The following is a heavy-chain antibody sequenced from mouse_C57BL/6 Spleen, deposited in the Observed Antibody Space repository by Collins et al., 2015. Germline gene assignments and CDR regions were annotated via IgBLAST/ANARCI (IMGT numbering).Heavy chain of an antibody. J-gene: IGHJ4*01. CDR3: ARGMITTAMDY. V-gene: IGHV3-6*02. CDR2: ISYGGSN. CDR1: GYSITSSFH. Sequence: DVQLQESGPGLVKPSQSLSLTCSVTGYSITSSFHWNWIRQFPGNKLEWMGYISYGGSNNYTPSLKNRISITRDTSKNQFFLKLNSVATEDTATYYCARGMITTAMDYWGQGTSVTVSS. D-gene: IGHD2-4*01.